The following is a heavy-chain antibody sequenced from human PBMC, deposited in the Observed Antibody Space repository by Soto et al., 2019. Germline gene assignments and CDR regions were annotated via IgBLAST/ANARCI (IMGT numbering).Heavy chain of an antibody. CDR2: IYHSGST. D-gene: IGHD5-12*01. Sequence: KTWETLSLTCAVSGYSISSGYYWGWIRQPPGKGLEWIGSIYHSGSTYYNPSLKSRVTISVDTSKNQFSLKLSSVTAADTAVYYCARDSPLGSTIDYWGQGTLVTVSS. CDR3: ARDSPLGSTIDY. J-gene: IGHJ4*02. V-gene: IGHV4-38-2*02. CDR1: GYSISSGYY.